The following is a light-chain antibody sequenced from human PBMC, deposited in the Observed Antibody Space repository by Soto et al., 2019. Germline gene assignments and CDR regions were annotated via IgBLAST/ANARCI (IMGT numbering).Light chain of an antibody. CDR1: SSDVGGYEY. Sequence: QSALTQPPSASGSPGQSVTISCTGSSSDVGGYEYVSWYQQHPGKAPKLIIYEVIKRPSGVPDRFSGSKSGNTASLTVSGLQAEDEADYYCSSYTSSSTLVVFGGGTKLTVL. CDR2: EVI. CDR3: SSYTSSSTLVV. V-gene: IGLV2-8*01. J-gene: IGLJ2*01.